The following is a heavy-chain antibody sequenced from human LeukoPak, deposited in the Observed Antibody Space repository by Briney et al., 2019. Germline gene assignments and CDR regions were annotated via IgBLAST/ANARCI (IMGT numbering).Heavy chain of an antibody. Sequence: GGSLRLSCAASGFTFSSYAMHWVRQAPGKGLEWVAVISYDGSNKYYADSVKGRFTISRDNSKNTLYLQMNSPRAEDTAVYYCWDIAVAGTRDYWGQGTLVTVSS. J-gene: IGHJ4*02. CDR1: GFTFSSYA. CDR2: ISYDGSNK. V-gene: IGHV3-30-3*01. D-gene: IGHD6-19*01. CDR3: WDIAVAGTRDY.